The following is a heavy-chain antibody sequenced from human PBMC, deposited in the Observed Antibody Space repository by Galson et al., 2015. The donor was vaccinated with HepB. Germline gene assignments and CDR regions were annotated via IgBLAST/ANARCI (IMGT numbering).Heavy chain of an antibody. CDR3: ATGQDDTGSDY. Sequence: VKVSCKVSGYTFTDYHIHWVQQAPGKGLEWVGLVDPEGGETIYAAKFQGRVTIIADTSRDTAYMDLSSLRSEDTAVYYCATGQDDTGSDYWGQGTLVTVSS. CDR2: VDPEGGET. J-gene: IGHJ4*02. D-gene: IGHD2-8*02. V-gene: IGHV1-69-2*01. CDR1: GYTFTDYH.